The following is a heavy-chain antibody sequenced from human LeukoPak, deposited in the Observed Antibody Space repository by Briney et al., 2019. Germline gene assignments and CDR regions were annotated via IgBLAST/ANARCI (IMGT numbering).Heavy chain of an antibody. D-gene: IGHD2-2*01. CDR1: GYSFTTYS. V-gene: IGHV5-51*01. Sequence: GESLKISCKGYGYSFTTYSAGWPRQLPGKGLEWMGIIYPGDSTTRYSPSFQGQFTISADKSISTAYLQWSSLKASDTAMYYCAGGCSSTTCYHNFDYWGQGTLVTVSS. CDR2: IYPGDSTT. CDR3: AGGCSSTTCYHNFDY. J-gene: IGHJ4*02.